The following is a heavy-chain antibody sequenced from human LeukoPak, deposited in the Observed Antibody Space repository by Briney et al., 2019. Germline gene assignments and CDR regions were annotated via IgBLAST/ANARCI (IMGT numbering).Heavy chain of an antibody. V-gene: IGHV1-69*04. D-gene: IGHD4-23*01. Sequence: GASVKVSCKASGGTFSSYAISWVRQAPGQGLEWMGRIIPIFGIANYAQKFQGRVTITADKSTSTAYMELSSLRSEDTAVYYCARDRVHGGNPGGRNWFDPWGQGTLVTVSS. J-gene: IGHJ5*02. CDR1: GGTFSSYA. CDR2: IIPIFGIA. CDR3: ARDRVHGGNPGGRNWFDP.